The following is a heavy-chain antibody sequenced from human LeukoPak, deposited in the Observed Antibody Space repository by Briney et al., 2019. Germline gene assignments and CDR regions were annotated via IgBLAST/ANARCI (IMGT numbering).Heavy chain of an antibody. J-gene: IGHJ4*02. D-gene: IGHD4/OR15-4a*01. CDR3: ASLYGGYVDY. CDR2: VYYSGST. V-gene: IGHV4-39*07. Sequence: PSETLSLTCTVSGGSISSGDYYWAWIRQPPGKGLEWVASVYYSGSTNYNPSLKSRVTISVDTSKNQFSLKPSSVTAADTAVYYCASLYGGYVDYWGQGTLVTVSS. CDR1: GGSISSGDYY.